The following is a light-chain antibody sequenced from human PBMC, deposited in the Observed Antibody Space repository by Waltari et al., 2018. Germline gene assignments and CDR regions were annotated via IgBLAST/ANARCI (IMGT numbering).Light chain of an antibody. Sequence: QAVVTQEPSLTVSPGGTVTLPCGPSTGAVTSGLDHYWFQQKPGQAPRTLIYDTSKKHSWTPARFSGSLLGGKAALTLSGAQPEDEADYYCLLSYSGTYVFGTGTKVTVL. CDR1: TGAVTSGLD. CDR2: DTS. V-gene: IGLV7-46*01. J-gene: IGLJ1*01. CDR3: LLSYSGTYV.